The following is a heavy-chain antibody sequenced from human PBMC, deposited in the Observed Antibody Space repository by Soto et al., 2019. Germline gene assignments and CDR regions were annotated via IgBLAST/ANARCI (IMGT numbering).Heavy chain of an antibody. CDR1: VWSFSVYY. Sequence: PSETLSLTCAVYVWSFSVYYWSWIRQPPGKGQEWNGEINHSGSTNYNPSLKSRVTISVDTSKNQFSLKLSSVTAADTAVYYCASRGGNSAEYNWFDAFCQRTPVTVSS. CDR3: ASRGGNSAEYNWFDA. J-gene: IGHJ5*02. D-gene: IGHD2-21*02. CDR2: INHSGST. V-gene: IGHV4-34*01.